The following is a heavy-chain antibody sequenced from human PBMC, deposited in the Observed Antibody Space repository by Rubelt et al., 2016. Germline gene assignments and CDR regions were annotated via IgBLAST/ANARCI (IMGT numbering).Heavy chain of an antibody. CDR3: TRGNSKGDSYGQEY. J-gene: IGHJ4*02. CDR1: GFTFGDYA. V-gene: IGHV3-49*03. CDR2: IRSKAYGGTT. Sequence: GGGLVQPGRSLRLSCTASGFTFGDYAMSWFRQAPGKGLEWVGFIRSKAYGGTTEYAASVKGRFTISRDDSKSIAYLQMNSLKTEDTAVYYCTRGNSKGDSYGQEYWGQGTLVTVSS. D-gene: IGHD5-18*01.